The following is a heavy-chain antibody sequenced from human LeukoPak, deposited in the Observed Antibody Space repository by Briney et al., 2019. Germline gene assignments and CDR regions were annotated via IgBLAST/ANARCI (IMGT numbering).Heavy chain of an antibody. D-gene: IGHD6-6*01. CDR3: ARPGYSSSSGPDY. Sequence: KTSETLSLTCIVSGGSISSSSYYWGWIRQPPGKGLEWIGSIYYSGNTYYNPSLKSRVTISVDTSKNQFSLKLTSVTAADPAVYYCARPGYSSSSGPDYWGQGTLVTVSS. CDR2: IYYSGNT. CDR1: GGSISSSSYY. V-gene: IGHV4-39*01. J-gene: IGHJ4*02.